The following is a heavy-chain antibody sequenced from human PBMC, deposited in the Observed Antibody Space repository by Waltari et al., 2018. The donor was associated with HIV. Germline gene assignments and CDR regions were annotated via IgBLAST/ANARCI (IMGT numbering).Heavy chain of an antibody. CDR2: ISAYNGNT. V-gene: IGHV1-18*01. CDR1: GYTLTSSG. J-gene: IGHJ2*01. D-gene: IGHD3-10*01. Sequence: QVQLVQSGDEVKKTEASVQVSCKASGYTLTSSGISWVRQAPGQGLEWMGWISAYNGNTNYAQKLQGRVTMTTDTSTSTAYMELRGLRSDDTAVYYCARVGLNYYGAGSYYWYFDLWGRGTLVTVSS. CDR3: ARVGLNYYGAGSYYWYFDL.